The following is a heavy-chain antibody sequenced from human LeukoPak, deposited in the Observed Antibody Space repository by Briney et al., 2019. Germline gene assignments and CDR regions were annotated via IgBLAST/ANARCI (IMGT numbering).Heavy chain of an antibody. D-gene: IGHD5-12*01. Sequence: PGGSLRLSCAASGFTFSSYAMSWVRQAPGMGLEWVSAISGSGGSTYYADSVKGRFTISRDNSKSTLYLQMNSLRADDTAVYYCAKSHSGYVPPGNYWGQGTLVTVSS. V-gene: IGHV3-23*01. CDR2: ISGSGGST. CDR3: AKSHSGYVPPGNY. J-gene: IGHJ4*02. CDR1: GFTFSSYA.